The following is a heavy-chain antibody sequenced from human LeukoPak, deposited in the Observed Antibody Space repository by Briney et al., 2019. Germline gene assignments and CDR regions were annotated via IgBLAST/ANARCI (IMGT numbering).Heavy chain of an antibody. CDR2: INHSGST. J-gene: IGHJ4*02. CDR1: GGSFSGYY. Sequence: SETLSLTCAVYGGSFSGYYWSWIRQPPGRGLEWIGEINHSGSTNYNPSLKSRVTISVDTSKNQFSLKLSSVTAADTAVYYCARVGGYSYGSDYWGQGTLVTVSS. CDR3: ARVGGYSYGSDY. D-gene: IGHD5-18*01. V-gene: IGHV4-34*01.